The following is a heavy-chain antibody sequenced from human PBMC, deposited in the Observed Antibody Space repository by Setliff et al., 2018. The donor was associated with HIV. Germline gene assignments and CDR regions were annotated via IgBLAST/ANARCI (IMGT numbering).Heavy chain of an antibody. CDR3: ARDRKSLGYNFWSGFRPDAAFDI. Sequence: SETLSLTCTVSGGSISSYYWSWIRQPPGKGLEWIGYIYYSGSTNYNPSLKSRVTISVGTSKNQFSLKLSSVTAADTAVYYCARDRKSLGYNFWSGFRPDAAFDIWGQGTMVTVSS. V-gene: IGHV4-59*01. D-gene: IGHD3-3*01. CDR1: GGSISSYY. J-gene: IGHJ3*02. CDR2: IYYSGST.